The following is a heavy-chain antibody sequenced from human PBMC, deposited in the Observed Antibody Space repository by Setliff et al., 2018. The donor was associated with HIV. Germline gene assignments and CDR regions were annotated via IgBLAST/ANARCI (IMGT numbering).Heavy chain of an antibody. V-gene: IGHV1-2*04. CDR3: ARGMDYYDTSGYYQYYFDY. CDR2: ISPKSDGT. D-gene: IGHD3-22*01. J-gene: IGHJ4*02. CDR1: GYSLTDYY. Sequence: ASVKVSCKASGYSLTDYYIHWVRQAPGQGLEWMGWISPKSDGTNYAQKFQGWITMTRDTSISTAYMELSRLRSDDTAVYYCARGMDYYDTSGYYQYYFDYWGQGTLVTVSS.